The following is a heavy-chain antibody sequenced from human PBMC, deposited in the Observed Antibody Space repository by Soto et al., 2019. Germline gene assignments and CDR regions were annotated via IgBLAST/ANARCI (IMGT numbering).Heavy chain of an antibody. CDR2: IYYSGSS. D-gene: IGHD1-26*01. CDR1: GGSISSYY. V-gene: IGHV4-59*08. Sequence: PSETLSLTCTVSGGSISSYYWSWIRQPPGKGLEWIGYIYYSGSSNYNPSLKSRLSISVDTSKNQFSLKLSSVTAADTAVYYCARAVRGSYYDSWGQGTLVTVSS. CDR3: ARAVRGSYYDS. J-gene: IGHJ4*02.